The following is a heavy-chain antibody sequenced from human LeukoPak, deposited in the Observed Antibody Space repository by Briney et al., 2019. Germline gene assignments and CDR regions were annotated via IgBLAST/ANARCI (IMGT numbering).Heavy chain of an antibody. Sequence: ASVKVSCKASGYTFTSYYMHWVRRAPGQGLEWMGIINPSGGSTSYAQKFQGRVTMTRDTSTSTVYMELSSLRSEDTAVYYCARAPRGIVVVTKRAPYFDYWGQGTLVTVSS. J-gene: IGHJ4*02. D-gene: IGHD3-22*01. CDR1: GYTFTSYY. CDR3: ARAPRGIVVVTKRAPYFDY. CDR2: INPSGGST. V-gene: IGHV1-46*03.